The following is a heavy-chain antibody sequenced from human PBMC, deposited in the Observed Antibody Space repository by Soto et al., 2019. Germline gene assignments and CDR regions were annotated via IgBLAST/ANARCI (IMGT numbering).Heavy chain of an antibody. V-gene: IGHV4-34*01. D-gene: IGHD3-10*01. J-gene: IGHJ6*02. CDR1: GGSCSGYY. CDR3: ARHKHYYGSGSFSYYYYYGMDV. Sequence: PSETLSITCAVYGGSCSGYYWSWIRQPPGKGLEWIGEINHSGSTNYNPSLKSRVTISVDTPKNQFSLKLSSVTAADTAVYYCARHKHYYGSGSFSYYYYYGMDVWGQGTTVTVSS. CDR2: INHSGST.